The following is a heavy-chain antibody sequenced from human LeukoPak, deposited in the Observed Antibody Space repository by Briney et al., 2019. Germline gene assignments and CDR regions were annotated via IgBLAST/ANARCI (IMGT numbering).Heavy chain of an antibody. CDR3: ARARLPRNYDFWSGYYSYYYYYMDV. Sequence: GGSLRLSCAASGFTFSSYWMSWVRQAPGKGPEWVANIKQDGSEKYYVDSVKGRFAISRDNAKNSLYLQMNSLRAEDTAVYYCARARLPRNYDFWSGYYSYYYYYMDVWGKGTTVTVSS. D-gene: IGHD3-3*01. J-gene: IGHJ6*03. CDR2: IKQDGSEK. V-gene: IGHV3-7*01. CDR1: GFTFSSYW.